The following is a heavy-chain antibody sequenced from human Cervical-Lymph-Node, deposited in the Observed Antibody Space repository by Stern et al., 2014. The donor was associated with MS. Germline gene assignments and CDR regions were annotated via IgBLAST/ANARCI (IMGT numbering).Heavy chain of an antibody. CDR3: ARGHDPGGDGSLDY. CDR1: GFTFSSYS. D-gene: IGHD3-10*01. V-gene: IGHV3-21*01. CDR2: ISSSSSYI. J-gene: IGHJ4*02. Sequence: EVHLVESGGGLVKPGGSLRLSCAASGFTFSSYSMNWVRQAPGKGLEWVSSISSSSSYIYYADSVKGRFTISRDNAKNSLYLQMNSLRAEDTAVYYCARGHDPGGDGSLDYWGQGTLVTVSS.